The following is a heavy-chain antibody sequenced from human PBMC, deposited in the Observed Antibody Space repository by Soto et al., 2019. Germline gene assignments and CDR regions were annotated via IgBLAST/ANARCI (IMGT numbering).Heavy chain of an antibody. CDR2: IYYSGST. CDR3: ARDRLGYGDSYYFDY. D-gene: IGHD4-17*01. J-gene: IGHJ4*02. CDR1: GGSFSGYY. V-gene: IGHV4-34*01. Sequence: QVQLQQWGAGLLKPSETLSLTCAVYGGSFSGYYWSWIRQPPGKGLEWIGYIYYSGSTYYNPSLKSRVTISVDTSKNQFSLKLSSVTAADTAVYYCARDRLGYGDSYYFDYWGQGTLVTVSS.